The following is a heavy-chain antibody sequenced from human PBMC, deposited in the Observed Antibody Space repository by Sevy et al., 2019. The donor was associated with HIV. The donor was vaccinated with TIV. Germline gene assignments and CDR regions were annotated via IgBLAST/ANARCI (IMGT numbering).Heavy chain of an antibody. CDR2: IKQDGSEK. D-gene: IGHD3-9*01. J-gene: IGHJ6*02. Sequence: GGSLRLSCAASGFTFSSYWMSWVRQAPGKGLEWVANIKQDGSEKYYVDSVKGRFTIARDNAKNSLYLQMNSLRAEDTAVYYCARDDILTGYPGRTKYYYYYGMDVWGQGTTVTVSS. CDR1: GFTFSSYW. CDR3: ARDDILTGYPGRTKYYYYYGMDV. V-gene: IGHV3-7*01.